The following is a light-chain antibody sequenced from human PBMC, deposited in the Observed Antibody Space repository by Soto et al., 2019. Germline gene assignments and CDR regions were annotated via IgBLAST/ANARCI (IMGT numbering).Light chain of an antibody. CDR1: SSNIGSNA. V-gene: IGLV1-44*01. CDR2: GNN. J-gene: IGLJ1*01. CDR3: ATWDDSLNGYV. Sequence: QSVLTQPPSVSGTPAQRVTISCSGSSSNIGSNAVNWYQQLPGTAPKLLIYGNNQWPSGVPARFSGSKSGTSASLAISGLQSEDEAEYYCATWDDSLNGYVFGTGTKLTVL.